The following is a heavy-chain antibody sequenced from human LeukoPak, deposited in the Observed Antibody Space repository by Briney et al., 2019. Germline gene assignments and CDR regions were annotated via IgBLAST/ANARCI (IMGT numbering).Heavy chain of an antibody. CDR1: GGSISSYY. V-gene: IGHV4-59*01. J-gene: IGHJ5*02. CDR3: ARGTYDFGFNWFDP. Sequence: SETLSLTCTVSGGSISSYYWSWIRQPPGQGLEWIGYIYYSGSTNYNPSLKSRVTISVDTSKNQFSLKLSSVTAADTAVYYCARGTYDFGFNWFDPWGQGTLVTVSS. CDR2: IYYSGST. D-gene: IGHD3-3*01.